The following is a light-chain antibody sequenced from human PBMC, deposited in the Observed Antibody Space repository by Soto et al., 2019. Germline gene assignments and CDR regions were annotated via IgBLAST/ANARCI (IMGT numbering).Light chain of an antibody. Sequence: DIQMTQSPSSLSASAGDRVTITCRASQGISNYLAWYQQQPGKVPKRLIYVAFTLQSGVPSRFSGSGSGTDFTLTISSLQPEGVATYYCQKYNSAPWTFGQVAKVAIK. CDR3: QKYNSAPWT. CDR1: QGISNY. CDR2: VAF. V-gene: IGKV1-27*01. J-gene: IGKJ1*01.